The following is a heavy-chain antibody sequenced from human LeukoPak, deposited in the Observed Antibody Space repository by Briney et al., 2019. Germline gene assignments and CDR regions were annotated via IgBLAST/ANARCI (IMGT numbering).Heavy chain of an antibody. CDR3: ARLMSTIDS. CDR2: IYHSGST. J-gene: IGHJ4*02. V-gene: IGHV4-38-2*01. D-gene: IGHD5-24*01. Sequence: PSETLSLTCAVSGYSISSGYYWGWIRQPPGKGLEWIGSIYHSGSTFYNPSLKSRVTIYVDTSKNQFSLKLTSVTAADTAVYYCARLMSTIDSWGQGTLLTVSS. CDR1: GYSISSGYY.